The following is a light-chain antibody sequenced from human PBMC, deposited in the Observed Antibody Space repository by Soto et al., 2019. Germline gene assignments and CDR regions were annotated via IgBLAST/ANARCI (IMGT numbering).Light chain of an antibody. CDR2: GAS. Sequence: EIVLTQSPGTLSLSPGERATLSCRASQSVSSNYLAWYQQKPGQAPRLLIYGASSRATGFPDRFRGSGSGTDFTLTISRLEPEDFAVYYCQQYGTSPWTFGQGTKVEIK. V-gene: IGKV3-20*01. CDR1: QSVSSNY. CDR3: QQYGTSPWT. J-gene: IGKJ1*01.